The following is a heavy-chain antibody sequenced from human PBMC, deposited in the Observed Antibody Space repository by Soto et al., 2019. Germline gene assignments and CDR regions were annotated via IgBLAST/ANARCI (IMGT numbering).Heavy chain of an antibody. J-gene: IGHJ4*02. CDR1: GYTFTSYA. Sequence: QVQLVQSGAEVKKPGASVKVSCKASGYTFTSYAIHWVRQAPGQRLEWMGWINAGNGNTKYSQKCQDRVTITRDTSASTAYMELSRMRSEDMAVYYCARDLGGWPDYWGKGTLVTVSS. D-gene: IGHD6-19*01. CDR2: INAGNGNT. CDR3: ARDLGGWPDY. V-gene: IGHV1-3*01.